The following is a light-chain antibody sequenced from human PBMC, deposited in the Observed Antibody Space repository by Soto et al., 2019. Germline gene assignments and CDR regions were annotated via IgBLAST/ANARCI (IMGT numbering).Light chain of an antibody. CDR2: DAS. Sequence: EIVLTQSPATLSLSPGERATLSCRASQRIGYYLAWYQEKPGQAPRLLIYDASIRATGIPARFSGSWSGTDFTLTINGLEPEDSAVYYCQQRGNWPPTWTFGQGTKVDI. J-gene: IGKJ1*01. CDR3: QQRGNWPPTWT. V-gene: IGKV3-11*01. CDR1: QRIGYY.